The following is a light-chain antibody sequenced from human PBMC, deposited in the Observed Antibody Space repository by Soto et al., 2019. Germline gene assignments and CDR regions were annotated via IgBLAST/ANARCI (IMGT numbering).Light chain of an antibody. Sequence: DIPMTQSPSTLSGSVGDRVTITCRASQTISSWLAWYQQKTGKAPKLLIYKTSTLKSGVPSRFRGSGSETEFTLTISSLQPDDFATDYCHHYNSYSEAFGQGTKVELK. J-gene: IGKJ1*01. CDR2: KTS. CDR1: QTISSW. CDR3: HHYNSYSEA. V-gene: IGKV1-5*03.